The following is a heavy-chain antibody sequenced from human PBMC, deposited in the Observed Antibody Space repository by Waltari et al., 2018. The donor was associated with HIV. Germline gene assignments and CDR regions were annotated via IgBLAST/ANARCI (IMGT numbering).Heavy chain of an antibody. V-gene: IGHV3-23*01. CDR2: ISGSGGST. CDR1: GFTFSSYA. CDR3: AKAAQGAISSPYYFDY. Sequence: EVQLLESGGGLVQPGGSLRLSYAASGFTFSSYAMSWVRQAPGKGLEWVSAISGSGGSTYYADSVKGRFTISRDNSKNTLYLQMNSLRAEDTAVYYCAKAAQGAISSPYYFDYWGQGTLVTVSS. D-gene: IGHD3-3*01. J-gene: IGHJ4*02.